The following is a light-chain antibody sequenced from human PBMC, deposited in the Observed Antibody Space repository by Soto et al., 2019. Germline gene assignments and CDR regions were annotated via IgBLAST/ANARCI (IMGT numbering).Light chain of an antibody. V-gene: IGKV3-15*01. CDR2: DAS. J-gene: IGKJ2*01. CDR3: QQYSNWPNI. Sequence: EIVLTQSPATLSVSPGERATLSCRASQSVSSNLAWYQQKPGQAPRLLIYDASTRATGIPARFSGSGSGTEFTLTISSLQSEDFAVYYCQQYSNWPNIFGQGTKLEIK. CDR1: QSVSSN.